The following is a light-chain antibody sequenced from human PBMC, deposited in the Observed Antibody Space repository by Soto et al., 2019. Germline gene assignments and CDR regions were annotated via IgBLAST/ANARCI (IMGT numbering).Light chain of an antibody. V-gene: IGKV1-6*01. CDR1: QDIRTD. CDR3: LQDYNYPYT. CDR2: AAS. J-gene: IGKJ2*01. Sequence: AIPMTQSPSSLSASVGDRVTITCRASQDIRTDVAWYQQKPGKAPKLLIYAASSLQSGVSSRFSGSGSGTDFTLTISSLQPEDFATYHCLQDYNYPYTFGQGTKLEIK.